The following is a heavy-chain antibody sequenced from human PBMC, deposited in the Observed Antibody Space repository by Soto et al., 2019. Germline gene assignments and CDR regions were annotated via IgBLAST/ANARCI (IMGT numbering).Heavy chain of an antibody. V-gene: IGHV4-31*03. D-gene: IGHD6-13*01. CDR1: GGSISSGGYC. CDR3: ARDSSSWQNYGMDV. CDR2: IYYSGST. Sequence: PSETLSLTCTVSGGSISSGGYCWSWIRQHPGKGLEWIGYIYYSGSTYYNPSLKSRVTISVDTSKNQFSLKLSSVTAADTAVYYCARDSSSWQNYGMDVWGQGTTVTVSS. J-gene: IGHJ6*02.